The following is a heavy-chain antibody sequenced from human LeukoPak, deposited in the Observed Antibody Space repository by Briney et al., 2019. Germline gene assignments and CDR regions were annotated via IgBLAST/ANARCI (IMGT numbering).Heavy chain of an antibody. D-gene: IGHD3-10*01. V-gene: IGHV4-59*01. J-gene: IGHJ4*02. Sequence: PSETLSLTCAVTGASITTYYWSWIRQPPGRGLEWIGYVHYGGTTNYHPSLRSRVSMSVDTSKNQFSLKLSSVTPADTAVYYCARELGSGSYLDYWGQGILVTVSS. CDR3: ARELGSGSYLDY. CDR2: VHYGGTT. CDR1: GASITTYY.